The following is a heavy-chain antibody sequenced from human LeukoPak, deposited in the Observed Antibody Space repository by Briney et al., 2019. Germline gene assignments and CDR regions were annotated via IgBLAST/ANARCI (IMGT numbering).Heavy chain of an antibody. Sequence: PGGSLRLSCAASGFTFSDYYMSWIRQAPGKGLEWVSAISGSGGSTYYADSVKGRFTISRDNSKNTLYLQMNSLRAEDTAVYYCAKDPAMDPFDYWGQGTLVTVSS. V-gene: IGHV3-23*01. CDR2: ISGSGGST. CDR3: AKDPAMDPFDY. CDR1: GFTFSDYY. J-gene: IGHJ4*02. D-gene: IGHD5-18*01.